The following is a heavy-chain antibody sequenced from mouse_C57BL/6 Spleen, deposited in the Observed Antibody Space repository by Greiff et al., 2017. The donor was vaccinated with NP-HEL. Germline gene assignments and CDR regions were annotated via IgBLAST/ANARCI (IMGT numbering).Heavy chain of an antibody. D-gene: IGHD2-4*01. CDR3: ARSDDYDGYYFDD. V-gene: IGHV1-69*01. CDR1: GYTFTSYW. Sequence: QVQLQQPGAELVMPGASVKLSCKASGYTFTSYWMHWVKQRPGQGLEWIGEIDPSDSYTNYNQKFKGKSTLTVDKSSSTAYMQLSSLTSEDSAVYYCARSDDYDGYYFDDWGQGTTLTVSS. J-gene: IGHJ2*01. CDR2: IDPSDSYT.